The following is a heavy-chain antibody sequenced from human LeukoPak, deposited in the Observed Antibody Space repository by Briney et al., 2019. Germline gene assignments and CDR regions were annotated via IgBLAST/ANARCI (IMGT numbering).Heavy chain of an antibody. J-gene: IGHJ3*02. CDR1: GFTFSSYG. V-gene: IGHV3-30*02. CDR2: TRYDESNK. D-gene: IGHD6-6*01. CDR3: AGGYSSSSDAFDI. Sequence: GGSLRLSCAASGFTFSSYGIHWVRQAPGKGLEWVAFTRYDESNKYYADSVRGRFTISRDNSRNTVYLQMSRLRAEDTAVYHCAGGYSSSSDAFDIWGQGTMVTVSS.